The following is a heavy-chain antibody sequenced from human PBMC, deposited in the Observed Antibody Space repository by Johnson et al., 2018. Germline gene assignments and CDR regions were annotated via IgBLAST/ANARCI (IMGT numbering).Heavy chain of an antibody. CDR1: GFTFSSYA. Sequence: EVQLVESGGGVVRPGGSLRLSCAASGFTFSSYAMHWVRQAPGKGLEYVSAISSNGGSTYYANSVKGRFTISRDNSKNTLFLQRGSVGAEDMAVYYWARGGTSDAFVIWGQGPMVTGSS. V-gene: IGHV3-64*01. CDR2: ISSNGGST. D-gene: IGHD1-1*01. J-gene: IGHJ3*02. CDR3: ARGGTSDAFVI.